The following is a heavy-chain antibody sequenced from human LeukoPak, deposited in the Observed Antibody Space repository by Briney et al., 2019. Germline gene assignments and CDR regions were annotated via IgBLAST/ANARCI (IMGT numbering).Heavy chain of an antibody. CDR2: IIPISGTA. CDR3: ARALRGMTTMFYYYYMDV. D-gene: IGHD5-24*01. CDR1: GYTFTSYA. V-gene: IGHV1-69*05. Sequence: ASVKVSCKASGYTFTSYAMNWVRQAPGQGLEWMGGIIPISGTANYAQKFQGRVTITTDESTSTAYMELSSLRSEDTAVYYCARALRGMTTMFYYYYMDVWGKGTTVTVSS. J-gene: IGHJ6*03.